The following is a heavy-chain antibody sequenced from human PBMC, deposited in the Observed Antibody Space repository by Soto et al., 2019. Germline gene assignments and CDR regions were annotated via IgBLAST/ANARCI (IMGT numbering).Heavy chain of an antibody. D-gene: IGHD5-18*01. J-gene: IGHJ4*02. CDR1: GGSISSGGYY. CDR3: ARGPETAMVTGFDY. CDR2: IYYSGST. Sequence: TLSLTCTVSGGSISSGGYYWSWIRQHPGKGLEWIGYIYYSGSTYYNPSLKSRVTISVDTSKNQFSLKLSSVTAADTAVYYCARGPETAMVTGFDYWGQGTLVTVSS. V-gene: IGHV4-31*03.